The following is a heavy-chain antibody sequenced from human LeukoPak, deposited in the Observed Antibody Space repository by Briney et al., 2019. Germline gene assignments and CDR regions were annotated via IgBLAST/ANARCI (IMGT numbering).Heavy chain of an antibody. V-gene: IGHV6-1*01. CDR3: ARVGSVSSAVMTNWFDP. Sequence: PSQTLSLTYAISGDSVSSNSAAWNWIRQSPSRGLEWLGRTYYRSKWYNDYAVSVKSRITINPDTSKNQFSLQLNSVTPEDTAVYSCARVGSVSSAVMTNWFDPWGQGTLVTVSS. CDR2: TYYRSKWYN. CDR1: GDSVSSNSAA. D-gene: IGHD6-19*01. J-gene: IGHJ5*02.